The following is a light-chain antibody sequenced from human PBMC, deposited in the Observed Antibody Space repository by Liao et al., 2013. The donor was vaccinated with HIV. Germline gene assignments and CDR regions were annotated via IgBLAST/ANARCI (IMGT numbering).Light chain of an antibody. CDR3: QAWDSSAAYV. V-gene: IGLV3-1*01. J-gene: IGLJ1*01. CDR2: QDA. CDR1: ALPKQD. Sequence: SYELTQPPSVSVSPGQTARITCSGDALPKQDACWYQQKPGQSPVLVIYQDAKRPSGIPERFSGSNSGNTATLTISGTQAIDEADYYCQAWDSSAAYVFGTGTKVTVL.